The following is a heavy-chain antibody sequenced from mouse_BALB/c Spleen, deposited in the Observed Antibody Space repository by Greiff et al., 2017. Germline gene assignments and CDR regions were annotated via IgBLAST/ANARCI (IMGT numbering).Heavy chain of an antibody. CDR3: TRGDYYGSSYYAMDY. CDR2: IYPGNSDT. D-gene: IGHD1-1*01. V-gene: IGHV1-5*01. J-gene: IGHJ4*01. Sequence: DVKLQESGTVLARPGASVKMSCKASGYTFTSYWMHWVKQRPGQGLEWIGAIYPGNSDTSYNQKFKGKAKLTAVTSTSTAYMELSSLTNEDSAVYYCTRGDYYGSSYYAMDYWGQGTSVTVSS. CDR1: GYTFTSYW.